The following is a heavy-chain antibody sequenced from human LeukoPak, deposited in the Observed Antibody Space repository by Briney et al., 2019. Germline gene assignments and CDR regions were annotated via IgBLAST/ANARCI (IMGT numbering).Heavy chain of an antibody. CDR1: GFTFNTYA. CDR3: VKGGSSGYRWFDP. V-gene: IGHV3-23*01. J-gene: IGHJ5*02. Sequence: PGESLRLACAASGFTFNTYAMTWVRQAPGKGLEWVSSISNSGASTYYADSVKGRFTISRDNSKNTLYLQMNSLRAEDTAVYYCVKGGSSGYRWFDPWGQGTLVTLSS. CDR2: ISNSGAST. D-gene: IGHD3-22*01.